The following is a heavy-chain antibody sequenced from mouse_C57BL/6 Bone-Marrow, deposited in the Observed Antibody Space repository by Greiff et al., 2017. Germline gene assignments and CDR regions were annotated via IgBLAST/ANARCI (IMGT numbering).Heavy chain of an antibody. J-gene: IGHJ3*01. CDR3: AHHYYGSRAGFAY. CDR1: GYSFTDYN. D-gene: IGHD1-1*01. V-gene: IGHV1-39*01. CDR2: IYPNYGTT. Sequence: EVQLQQSGPELVKPGASVKISCKASGYSFTDYNMNWVKQSNGKSLEWIGVIYPNYGTTSYNQKFKGKATLTVDQSSSTAYMQLNSLASEDSAVYYCAHHYYGSRAGFAYWGQGTLVTVSA.